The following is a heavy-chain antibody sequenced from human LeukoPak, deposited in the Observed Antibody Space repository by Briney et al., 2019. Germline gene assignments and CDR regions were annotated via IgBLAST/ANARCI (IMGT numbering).Heavy chain of an antibody. J-gene: IGHJ6*03. D-gene: IGHD3-10*01. CDR3: ARGEGYYGSGSYFYYYYYMDV. Sequence: GGSLRLSCAASGFTFSTYGMNWVRQAPGKGLEWVSGISPSGDITYYADSVMGRFSISRDNPKSTVSLQMSSLRSEDTAVYYCARGEGYYGSGSYFYYYYYMDVWGKGTTVTISS. CDR2: ISPSGDIT. V-gene: IGHV3-23*01. CDR1: GFTFSTYG.